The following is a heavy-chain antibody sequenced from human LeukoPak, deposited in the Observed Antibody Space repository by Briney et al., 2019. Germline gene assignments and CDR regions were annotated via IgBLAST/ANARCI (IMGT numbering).Heavy chain of an antibody. J-gene: IGHJ4*02. V-gene: IGHV6-1*01. CDR2: TYYRSKWYN. CDR1: GDSVPSKNGA. CDR3: ARDFGTTGWHTFDY. D-gene: IGHD6-19*01. Sequence: SQTLSLTRVVSGDSVPSKNGAWNWIRQSPSRGLEWLGRTYYRSKWYNDYAESMEGRMTISQDTSKNQYSLHLNSVTPDDTAVYYCARDFGTTGWHTFDYWGQGTLVTVSS.